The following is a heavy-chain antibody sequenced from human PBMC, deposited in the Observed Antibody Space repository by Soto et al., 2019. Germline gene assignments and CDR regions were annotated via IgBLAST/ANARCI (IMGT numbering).Heavy chain of an antibody. Sequence: SETLSLTCAVSGYSISSGYYWGWIRQPPGKGLEWLGTTYYGASSYYNPSLRSRITILLDASTNQLSLKLSSVTAADTAVHFCVRVAGSASWYETDSWGQGILVTVSS. J-gene: IGHJ4*02. V-gene: IGHV4-38-2*01. CDR2: TYYGASS. CDR1: GYSISSGYY. D-gene: IGHD6-13*01. CDR3: VRVAGSASWYETDS.